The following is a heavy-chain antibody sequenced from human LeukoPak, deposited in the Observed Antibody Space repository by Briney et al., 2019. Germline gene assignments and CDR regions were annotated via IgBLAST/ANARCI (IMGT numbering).Heavy chain of an antibody. CDR2: IYYSGST. CDR1: GGSISSYY. V-gene: IGHV4-59*01. Sequence: SETLSLTCTVSGGSISSYYWSWIRQPPGKGLEWIGYIYYSGSTNYNPSLKSRVTISVDTSKNQFSLKLSSVTAADTAVYYCARVHRAGYYNYYYMDVWGKGTTVTISS. D-gene: IGHD6-19*01. J-gene: IGHJ6*03. CDR3: ARVHRAGYYNYYYMDV.